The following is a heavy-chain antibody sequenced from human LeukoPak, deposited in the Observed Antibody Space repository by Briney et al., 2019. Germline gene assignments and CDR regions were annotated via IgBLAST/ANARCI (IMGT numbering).Heavy chain of an antibody. CDR1: GFTFSDYS. CDR2: ISSRSTYI. CDR3: AKDPRTGAVSGIFYFDY. Sequence: KSGGSLRLSCAASGFTFSDYSMNWVRQAPGKGLEWVSSISSRSTYIYHADSVKGRFTISRDNAKNTLYLQMDSLRPEDTAVYYCAKDPRTGAVSGIFYFDYWGQGTLLTVSS. J-gene: IGHJ4*02. D-gene: IGHD6-19*01. V-gene: IGHV3-21*01.